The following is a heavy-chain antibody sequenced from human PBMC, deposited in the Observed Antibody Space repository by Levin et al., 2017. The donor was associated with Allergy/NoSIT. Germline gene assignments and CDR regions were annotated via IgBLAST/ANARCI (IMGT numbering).Heavy chain of an antibody. V-gene: IGHV3-15*01. J-gene: IGHJ4*02. CDR1: GLTLRNAW. Sequence: PGGSLRLSCAASGLTLRNAWMNWVRQAPGKGLEWVARIRGETGTTEYAAPVEGRFTISRDDSEDTLFLELSSLKTEDTGVYYCTTIPPWAGTSWGPFGYWGQGTLVTVSS. CDR3: TTIPPWAGTSWGPFGY. CDR2: IRGETGTT. D-gene: IGHD6-19*01.